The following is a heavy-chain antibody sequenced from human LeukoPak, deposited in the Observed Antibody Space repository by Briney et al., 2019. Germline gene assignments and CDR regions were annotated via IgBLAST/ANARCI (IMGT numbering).Heavy chain of an antibody. V-gene: IGHV3-23*01. CDR1: GFIFSSYA. CDR2: ISSSGSST. D-gene: IGHD5-12*01. Sequence: GGSLRLSCATSGFIFSSYAMSWVRQTPGRGLEWVSVISSSGSSTYYADFVKGRFTISRDNSKNMLYLQMNSLRAEDTAIYYCAKGPIVALVATSYFDYWGQGTLVTVSS. CDR3: AKGPIVALVATSYFDY. J-gene: IGHJ4*02.